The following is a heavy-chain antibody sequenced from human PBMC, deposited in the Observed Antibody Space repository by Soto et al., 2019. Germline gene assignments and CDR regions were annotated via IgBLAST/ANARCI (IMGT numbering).Heavy chain of an antibody. Sequence: XGILSLTCTVSDDSFRGADYYRSWIRQPLGKGPEWIGYTYYNGDTKYNPALRSRVTMSEDTSKNQFSLRLSSVTAADTAVYFCARGAAYIDGWRTFDLWGRGILVTVSS. CDR1: DDSFRGADYY. D-gene: IGHD6-19*01. V-gene: IGHV4-61*08. CDR2: TYYNGDT. CDR3: ARGAAYIDGWRTFDL. J-gene: IGHJ4*02.